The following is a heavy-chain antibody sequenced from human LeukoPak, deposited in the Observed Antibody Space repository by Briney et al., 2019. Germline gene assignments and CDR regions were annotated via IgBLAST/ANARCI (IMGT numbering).Heavy chain of an antibody. CDR3: ARGPVVDHHYYGMDV. J-gene: IGHJ6*02. Sequence: PGGSLRLSCAASGFTVSSNYMSWVRQAPGKGLEWVTVISYDGNNKYYADSVKGRFTISRDSSKNTLYLQMNSLRAEDTAVYYCARGPVVDHHYYGMDVWGQGTTVTVSS. V-gene: IGHV3-30-3*01. D-gene: IGHD2-21*01. CDR1: GFTVSSNY. CDR2: ISYDGNNK.